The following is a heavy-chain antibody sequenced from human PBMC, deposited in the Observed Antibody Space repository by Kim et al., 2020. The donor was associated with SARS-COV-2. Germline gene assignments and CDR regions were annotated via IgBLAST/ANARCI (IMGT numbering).Heavy chain of an antibody. Sequence: FQGRVTITADKSTSTAYMELSSLRSEDTAVYYCARDCSSTSCYKGDAFDIWGQGTMVTVSS. V-gene: IGHV1-69*04. CDR3: ARDCSSTSCYKGDAFDI. D-gene: IGHD2-2*02. J-gene: IGHJ3*02.